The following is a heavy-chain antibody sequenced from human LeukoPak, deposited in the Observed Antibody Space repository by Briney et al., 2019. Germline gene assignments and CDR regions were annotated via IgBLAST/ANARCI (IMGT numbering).Heavy chain of an antibody. J-gene: IGHJ4*02. CDR1: GNSVRDTS. Sequence: ASVKVSCKVSGNSVRDTSIHWVRQAPGQWLEWMGGFEPEDGEPIFAQTFQGRLSMTEDTSTDTAHMELSSLTVEDTAVYYCATADKWEPLDYWGQGTLVTVSS. CDR3: ATADKWEPLDY. V-gene: IGHV1-24*01. CDR2: FEPEDGEP. D-gene: IGHD1-26*01.